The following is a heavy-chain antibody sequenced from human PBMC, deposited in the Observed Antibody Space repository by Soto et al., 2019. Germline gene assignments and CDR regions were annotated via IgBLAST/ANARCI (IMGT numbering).Heavy chain of an antibody. CDR1: GLAFSTHW. CDR2: INQDGTEK. CDR3: AKGTSPYYYDSSGYYHLDFDY. V-gene: IGHV3-7*03. D-gene: IGHD3-22*01. Sequence: GGSLRLSCAASGLAFSTHWMTWVRQAPGKGLEWVANINQDGTEKYYADSVKGRFTISRDDSRNTLYLQMHSLRAEDTAVYYCAKGTSPYYYDSSGYYHLDFDYWGQGTLVTVSS. J-gene: IGHJ4*02.